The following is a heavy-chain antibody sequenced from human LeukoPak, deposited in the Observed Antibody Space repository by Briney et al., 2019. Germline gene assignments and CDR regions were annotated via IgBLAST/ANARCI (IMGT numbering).Heavy chain of an antibody. CDR2: IFPHDSDT. D-gene: IGHD2-2*02. CDR3: AKFGIRGRSSSTRCYTSFFYYGMDV. CDR1: GYSFQEYW. V-gene: IGHV5-51*01. Sequence: GESLKISCKGYGYSFQEYWIGWVRQMPGKGPELMGRIFPHDSDTKYSPSFEGQVTISVDKSISTAYVQWGSLRVSDTAIYYCAKFGIRGRSSSTRCYTSFFYYGMDVWGQGTTVTVSS. J-gene: IGHJ6*02.